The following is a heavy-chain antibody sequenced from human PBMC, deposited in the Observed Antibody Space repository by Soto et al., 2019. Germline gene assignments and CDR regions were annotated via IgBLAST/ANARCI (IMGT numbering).Heavy chain of an antibody. Sequence: ASVKVSCKTSGYTFTSYYMHWVRQATGQGLEWMGIINPSGGSTSYAQKFQGRVTMTRDTSKNQFSLKLSSVTAADTAVYYCARLVYESSGHCPGWGQGTLVTVSS. D-gene: IGHD3-22*01. V-gene: IGHV1-46*01. CDR2: INPSGGST. CDR1: GYTFTSYY. J-gene: IGHJ4*02. CDR3: ARLVYESSGHCPG.